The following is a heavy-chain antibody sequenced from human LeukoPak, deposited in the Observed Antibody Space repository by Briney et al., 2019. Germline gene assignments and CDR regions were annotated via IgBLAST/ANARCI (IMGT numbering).Heavy chain of an antibody. V-gene: IGHV1-69*05. Sequence: GASVKVSCKASGGTFSSSAISWVRQAPGQGLEWMGGIIPIFGTTNYAQKFQGRVTMTRNTSISTAYMELSSLRSEDTAVYYCARGPKQQDFDYWGQGTLVTVSS. CDR1: GGTFSSSA. J-gene: IGHJ4*02. D-gene: IGHD6-13*01. CDR2: IIPIFGTT. CDR3: ARGPKQQDFDY.